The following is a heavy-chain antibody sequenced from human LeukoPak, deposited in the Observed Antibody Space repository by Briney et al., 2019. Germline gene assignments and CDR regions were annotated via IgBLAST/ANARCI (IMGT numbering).Heavy chain of an antibody. Sequence: WASVKVSCKASGYTFTGYYMHWVRQAPGQGLEWVGWIKPSSGDTLYEQKFQGRVTMTRDKSISSAYMELSSLRSDDTAVYYCARKSAGFLTAWGQGTLVTVSS. CDR2: IKPSSGDT. CDR3: ARKSAGFLTA. V-gene: IGHV1-2*02. CDR1: GYTFTGYY. J-gene: IGHJ5*02. D-gene: IGHD2/OR15-2a*01.